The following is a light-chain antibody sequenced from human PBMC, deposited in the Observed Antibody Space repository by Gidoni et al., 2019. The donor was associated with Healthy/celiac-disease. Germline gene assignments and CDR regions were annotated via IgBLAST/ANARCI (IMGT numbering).Light chain of an antibody. CDR1: SSTIGAGYD. J-gene: IGLJ2*01. CDR2: GNS. Sequence: QSVLTPPPSVSGAPRQRVTISCTGSSSTIGAGYDVNWYQQLPGTAPKLLIYGNSNRPSGVPDRFSGSKSGTSASLAITGLQAEDEADYYCQSYDSSLSVLFGGGTKLTVL. V-gene: IGLV1-40*01. CDR3: QSYDSSLSVL.